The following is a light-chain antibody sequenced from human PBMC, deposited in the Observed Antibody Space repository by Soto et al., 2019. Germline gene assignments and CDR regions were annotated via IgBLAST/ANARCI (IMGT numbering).Light chain of an antibody. CDR3: TSFATGSPCV. J-gene: IGLJ1*01. Sequence: QSALTQPASVSGSPGQSITISCTGTSSDVGGYDSVSWYQQHPGKPPKLMIYEVSNRPSGVSLRFSGSKSGNTASLTISGLQAEDEDDYYCTSFATGSPCVFGSGTKVTVL. V-gene: IGLV2-14*01. CDR2: EVS. CDR1: SSDVGGYDS.